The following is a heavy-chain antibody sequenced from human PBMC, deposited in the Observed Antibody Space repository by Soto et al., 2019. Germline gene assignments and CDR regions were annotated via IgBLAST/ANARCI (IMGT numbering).Heavy chain of an antibody. CDR1: GSTFSSYA. D-gene: IGHD6-19*01. J-gene: IGHJ6*02. CDR2: ISYDGSNK. V-gene: IGHV3-30-3*01. Sequence: RLSCAASGSTFSSYAMHWVRQAPGKGLEWVAVISYDGSNKYYADSVKGRFTISRDNSKNTLYLQMNSLRAEDTAVYYCAREDKAGYYYFGMDVWGQGTTVTVSS. CDR3: AREDKAGYYYFGMDV.